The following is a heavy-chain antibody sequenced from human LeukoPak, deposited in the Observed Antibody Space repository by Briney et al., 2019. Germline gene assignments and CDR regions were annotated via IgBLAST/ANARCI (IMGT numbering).Heavy chain of an antibody. CDR3: AREGGYYGSGTRHFDL. Sequence: GASVKVSCKASGYTFTGYYMHWVRQAPGQGLEWMGWINPNSGGTNYAQKFQGRVTMTRDTSISTAYSEVSRLRSDDTAVYYCAREGGYYGSGTRHFDLWGRGTLVTVSS. CDR1: GYTFTGYY. J-gene: IGHJ2*01. CDR2: INPNSGGT. V-gene: IGHV1-2*02. D-gene: IGHD3-10*01.